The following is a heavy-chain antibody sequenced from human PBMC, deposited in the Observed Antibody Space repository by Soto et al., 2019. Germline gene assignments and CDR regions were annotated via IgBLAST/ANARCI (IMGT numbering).Heavy chain of an antibody. Sequence: PGGSLRLSCAASGFTFSSYWMSWVRQAPGKGLEWVANIKQDGSEKYYVDSVKGRFTISRDNAKNSLYLQMNSLRAEDTAVYYCAREGGAIFGVVIIPRLYYGMDVWGQGTTVTVSS. CDR3: AREGGAIFGVVIIPRLYYGMDV. J-gene: IGHJ6*02. D-gene: IGHD3-3*01. V-gene: IGHV3-7*01. CDR1: GFTFSSYW. CDR2: IKQDGSEK.